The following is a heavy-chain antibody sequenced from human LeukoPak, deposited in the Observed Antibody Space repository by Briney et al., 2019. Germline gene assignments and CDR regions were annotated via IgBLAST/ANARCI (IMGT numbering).Heavy chain of an antibody. D-gene: IGHD6-19*01. Sequence: GGSLRLSCAASGFTFSSYAMSWVRQAPGKGLEWVSYISSSGSTIYYADSVKGRFTISRDNAKNSLYLQTNSLRAEDTAVYYCARKDIAVAGTSYFQHWGLGTLVTVSS. V-gene: IGHV3-48*04. CDR1: GFTFSSYA. CDR3: ARKDIAVAGTSYFQH. CDR2: ISSSGSTI. J-gene: IGHJ1*01.